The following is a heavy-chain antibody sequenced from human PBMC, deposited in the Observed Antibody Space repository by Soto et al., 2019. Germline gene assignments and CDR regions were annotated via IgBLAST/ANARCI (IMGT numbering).Heavy chain of an antibody. Sequence: GGSLRLSCAASGFTFSSYEMNWVRQAPGKGLEWVSYISSSGSTIYYADSVKGRFTISRDNAKNSLYLQMNSLRAEDTAVYYCARVPAAKYYYYGMGVWGQGTTVTVSS. CDR2: ISSSGSTI. J-gene: IGHJ6*02. CDR1: GFTFSSYE. CDR3: ARVPAAKYYYYGMGV. V-gene: IGHV3-48*03. D-gene: IGHD2-2*01.